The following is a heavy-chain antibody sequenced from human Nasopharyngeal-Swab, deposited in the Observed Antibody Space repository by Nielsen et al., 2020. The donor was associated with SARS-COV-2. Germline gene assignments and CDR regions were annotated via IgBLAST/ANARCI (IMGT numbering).Heavy chain of an antibody. CDR2: ISDSGAYT. CDR3: AKDALVGATSFYFDY. J-gene: IGHJ4*02. Sequence: GGSLRLSCAASGFTFTSYSMSWVRQAPGKGLEWVSAISDSGAYTYYADSVKGRFTISRDNSKNTLHLQVNSLRAEDTALYFCAKDALVGATSFYFDYWGQGTLVTVSS. CDR1: GFTFTSYS. D-gene: IGHD1-26*01. V-gene: IGHV3-23*01.